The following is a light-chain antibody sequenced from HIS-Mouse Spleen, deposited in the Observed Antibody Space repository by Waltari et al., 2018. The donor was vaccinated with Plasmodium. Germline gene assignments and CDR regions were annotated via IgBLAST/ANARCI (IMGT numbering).Light chain of an antibody. CDR3: CSYAGSSTNWV. CDR1: SRDVGRYNL. V-gene: IGLV2-23*01. CDR2: EGS. J-gene: IGLJ3*02. Sequence: QSALTQPASVSGSPGQSIHISCTGTSRDVGRYNLVSWYQQHPGKAPKLMIYEGSKRPSGVSNRFSGSKSGNTASLTISGLQAEDEADYYCCSYAGSSTNWVFGGGTKLTVL.